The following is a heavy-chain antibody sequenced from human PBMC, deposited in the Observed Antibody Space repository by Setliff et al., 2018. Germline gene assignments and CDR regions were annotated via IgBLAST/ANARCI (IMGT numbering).Heavy chain of an antibody. CDR2: ISAYNSNT. CDR1: GYTFTSYA. Sequence: ASVKVSCKASGYTFTSYAFSWVRQAPGQGLEWMGWISAYNSNTNYAQKFQGRVTMTTDTSTSTAYMELRSLRSDDTAVYYCARVSEAAAAGFDYWGQGTLVTAPQ. J-gene: IGHJ4*02. CDR3: ARVSEAAAAGFDY. V-gene: IGHV1-18*01. D-gene: IGHD6-13*01.